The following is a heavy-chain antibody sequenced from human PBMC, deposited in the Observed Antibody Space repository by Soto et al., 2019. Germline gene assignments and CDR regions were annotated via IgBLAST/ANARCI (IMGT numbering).Heavy chain of an antibody. Sequence: SDTLSLTCTVSGGSISSYYWSWIRQPPGKGLEWIGYIYYSGSTNYNPSLKSRVTISVDTSKNQFSLKLSSVTAADTAVYYCARHDNGDYEFDYWGQGTLVTVSS. J-gene: IGHJ4*02. CDR3: ARHDNGDYEFDY. D-gene: IGHD4-17*01. CDR1: GGSISSYY. V-gene: IGHV4-59*08. CDR2: IYYSGST.